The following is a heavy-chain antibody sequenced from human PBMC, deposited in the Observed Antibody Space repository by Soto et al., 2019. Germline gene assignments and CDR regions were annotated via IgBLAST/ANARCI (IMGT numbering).Heavy chain of an antibody. CDR2: ISGSGGST. Sequence: GGSLRLSCAASGFTFSSYAMSWVRQAPGKGLEWVSAISGSGGSTYYADSVKGRFTISRDNSKNTLYLQMNSLRAEDTVVYYCAKSHEFGVVILYYFDYWGQGTLVTVS. V-gene: IGHV3-23*01. CDR1: GFTFSSYA. D-gene: IGHD3-3*01. CDR3: AKSHEFGVVILYYFDY. J-gene: IGHJ4*02.